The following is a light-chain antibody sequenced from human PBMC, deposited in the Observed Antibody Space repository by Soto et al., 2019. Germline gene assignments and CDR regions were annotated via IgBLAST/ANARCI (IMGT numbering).Light chain of an antibody. CDR3: NSYSSSTSLPYV. Sequence: HSALAQPASVSGSPGQSITISCTGTTNDVGGYNYVSWYQQHPGKAPKLLIFEVSSRPSGVSNRFSGSKSGNTASLTISALQAEDEADYFCNSYSSSTSLPYVFGTGTKVTVL. V-gene: IGLV2-14*01. CDR1: TNDVGGYNY. J-gene: IGLJ1*01. CDR2: EVS.